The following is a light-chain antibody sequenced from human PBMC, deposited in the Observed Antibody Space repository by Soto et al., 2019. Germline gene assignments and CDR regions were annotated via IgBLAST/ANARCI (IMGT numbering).Light chain of an antibody. CDR1: SNDVGGYNY. Sequence: QSALTQPASVSGSPGQSITISCTGTSNDVGGYNYVSWYQQHPGKAPKLMIYDVSNRPSGVSNRFSGSKSGNTASLTISGLQAEDEADYYCSSYTSSTTLLFGGGTKVTVL. CDR2: DVS. V-gene: IGLV2-14*01. CDR3: SSYTSSTTLL. J-gene: IGLJ2*01.